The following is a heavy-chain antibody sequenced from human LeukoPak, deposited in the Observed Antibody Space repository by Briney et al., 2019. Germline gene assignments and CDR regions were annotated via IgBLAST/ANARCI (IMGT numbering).Heavy chain of an antibody. CDR1: GGSISSSSYY. Sequence: SETLSLTCTVSGGSISSSSYYWGWIRQPPGKGLEWIGSIYYSGTTNYNPSLKSRVTISVDTSKNQFSLKLSSVTAADTAIYYCARGKRYYYDLDHWGQGTLVTVSS. D-gene: IGHD3-22*01. J-gene: IGHJ1*01. V-gene: IGHV4-39*07. CDR3: ARGKRYYYDLDH. CDR2: IYYSGTT.